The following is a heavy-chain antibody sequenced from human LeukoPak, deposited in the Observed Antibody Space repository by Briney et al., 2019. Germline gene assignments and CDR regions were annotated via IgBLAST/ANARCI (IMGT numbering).Heavy chain of an antibody. D-gene: IGHD6-19*01. CDR2: IYYSGST. CDR3: ARLGYSSGWYEDYFDY. J-gene: IGHJ4*02. Sequence: PSETLSLTCTVSGGSISSGDYYWSWIRQPPGKGLEWIGYIYYSGSTYYNPSLKSRVTISVDTSKNQFSLKLSSVTAADTAVYYCARLGYSSGWYEDYFDYWGQGTLVTVPS. CDR1: GGSISSGDYY. V-gene: IGHV4-30-4*08.